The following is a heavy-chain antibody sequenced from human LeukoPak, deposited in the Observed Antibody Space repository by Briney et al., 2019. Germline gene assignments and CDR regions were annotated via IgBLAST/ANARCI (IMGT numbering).Heavy chain of an antibody. CDR1: GFTLSDSY. J-gene: IGHJ4*02. D-gene: IGHD2-8*01. CDR3: AKGGNGALDY. V-gene: IGHV3-53*01. CDR2: IYSGAGS. Sequence: GGSLRLSCAASGFTLSDSYMTSVRQAPGKGLDWVSVIYSGAGSYYADSAKGRFTISRDNSKNTVYLQMNSLRDEDTAIYYCAKGGNGALDYWGRGTLVTVSS.